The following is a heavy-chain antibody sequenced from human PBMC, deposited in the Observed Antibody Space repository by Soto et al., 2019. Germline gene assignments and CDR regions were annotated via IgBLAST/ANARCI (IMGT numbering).Heavy chain of an antibody. CDR2: ISWNSGSI. V-gene: IGHV3-9*01. CDR3: AKDIRKNYYDSSGYYHDAFDI. J-gene: IGHJ3*02. CDR1: GFTFDDYA. Sequence: GGSLRLSCAASGFTFDDYAMHWVRQAPGKGLEWVSGISWNSGSIGYADSVKGRFTISRDNAKNSLYLQMNSLRAEDTALYYCAKDIRKNYYDSSGYYHDAFDIWGQGTMVTVSS. D-gene: IGHD3-22*01.